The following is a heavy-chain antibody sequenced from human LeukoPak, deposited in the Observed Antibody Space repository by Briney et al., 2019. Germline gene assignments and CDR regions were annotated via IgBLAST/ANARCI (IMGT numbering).Heavy chain of an antibody. V-gene: IGHV3-33*03. Sequence: GGSLRLSCAASGITFRSYGMHWVRQAPGKGLEWVAFIWYDGSNKYYADSVKGRFTISRDNAKNSLYLQMNSLRAEDTAVYYCLIAIDYWGQGTLVTVSS. D-gene: IGHD2/OR15-2a*01. CDR3: LIAIDY. CDR2: IWYDGSNK. CDR1: GITFRSYG. J-gene: IGHJ4*02.